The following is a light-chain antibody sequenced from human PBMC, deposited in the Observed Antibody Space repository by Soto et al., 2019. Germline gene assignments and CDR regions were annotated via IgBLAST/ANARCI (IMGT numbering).Light chain of an antibody. CDR2: AAS. CDR1: QSVRSSY. Sequence: EIVLTQSPDTLSLSPGESATLSCRASQSVRSSYLAWYQQTPGQTPRLLIYAASSRATGIPDRFSGSGSGTDFSLTISRLEAEDFAVYYCQQYNDWPPAFGGGTKVDI. J-gene: IGKJ4*01. CDR3: QQYNDWPPA. V-gene: IGKV3-20*01.